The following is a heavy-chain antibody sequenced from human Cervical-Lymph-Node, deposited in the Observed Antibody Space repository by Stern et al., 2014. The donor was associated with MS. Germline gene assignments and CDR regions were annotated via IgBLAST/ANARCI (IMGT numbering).Heavy chain of an antibody. CDR2: ISSGSSSI. J-gene: IGHJ4*02. CDR1: GFTFSSYS. D-gene: IGHD6-13*01. Sequence: EVQLVESGGGLVKPGGSLRLSCAASGFTFSSYSMNWVRQAPGKGLEWVSSISSGSSSIYYADSVKGRLPISRDNAKNSLYLQMNSLRAEDTAVYYCARDSSSWYAIDYWGQGTLVTVSS. CDR3: ARDSSSWYAIDY. V-gene: IGHV3-21*01.